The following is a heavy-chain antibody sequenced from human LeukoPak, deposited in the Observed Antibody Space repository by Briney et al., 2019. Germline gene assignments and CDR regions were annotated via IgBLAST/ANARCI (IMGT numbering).Heavy chain of an antibody. CDR1: GGSFNGYY. V-gene: IGHV4-34*01. Sequence: SETLSLTCAVNGGSFNGYYWTWIRQPPGKGLEWIGEINHSGTTNYTQAVKSQVTMSRDTSKRQVSLNLTSLTAADTAVYYCARGQVVAAPRRPLGRQNWFDTWGQGTLVTVSS. CDR3: ARGQVVAAPRRPLGRQNWFDT. D-gene: IGHD2-15*01. J-gene: IGHJ5*02. CDR2: INHSGTT.